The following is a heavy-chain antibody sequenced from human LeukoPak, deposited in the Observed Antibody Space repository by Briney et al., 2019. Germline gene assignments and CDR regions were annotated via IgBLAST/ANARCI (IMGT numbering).Heavy chain of an antibody. Sequence: EASVKVSCKASGGTFSSYAISWVRQAPGQGLEWMGGIIPIFGTATYAQKFQGRVTITADESTSTAYMELSSLRSEDTAVYYCARGSSDYDILTGYYYEGELDYWGQGTLVTVSS. J-gene: IGHJ4*02. D-gene: IGHD3-9*01. CDR2: IIPIFGTA. V-gene: IGHV1-69*13. CDR3: ARGSSDYDILTGYYYEGELDY. CDR1: GGTFSSYA.